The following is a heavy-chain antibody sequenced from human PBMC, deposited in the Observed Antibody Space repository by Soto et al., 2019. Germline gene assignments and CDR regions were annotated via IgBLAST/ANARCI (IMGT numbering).Heavy chain of an antibody. CDR1: VFTFDDYA. CDR2: ISWNSGSI. J-gene: IGHJ4*02. Sequence: EVQLVESGGGLVQPGRSLRLSCAASVFTFDDYAMHWVRQAPGKGLEWVSVISWNSGSIAYADSVKGRFTISRDNAKNSLYLQMNSLRSEDTALYYCAKDMGYDLSPLGYFDYWGQGTLVTVSS. V-gene: IGHV3-9*01. D-gene: IGHD5-12*01. CDR3: AKDMGYDLSPLGYFDY.